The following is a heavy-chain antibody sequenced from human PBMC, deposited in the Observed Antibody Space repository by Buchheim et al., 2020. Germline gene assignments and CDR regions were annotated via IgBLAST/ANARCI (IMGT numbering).Heavy chain of an antibody. Sequence: EVQLVESGGGLVQPGGSLRLSCAASGFTFSSFAMSWVRQAPGKGLEWVTAISSTGGSTYYADSVKGRFTISRGDSKNKQSLQMNSLRAEDTAVFYCAKELGAAGTPVYSWGQGTL. CDR2: ISSTGGST. CDR1: GFTFSSFA. V-gene: IGHV3-23*04. CDR3: AKELGAAGTPVYS. J-gene: IGHJ5*02. D-gene: IGHD6-13*01.